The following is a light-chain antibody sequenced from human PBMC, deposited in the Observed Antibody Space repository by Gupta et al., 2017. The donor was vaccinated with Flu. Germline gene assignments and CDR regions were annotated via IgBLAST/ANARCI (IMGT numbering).Light chain of an antibody. CDR1: SSDVGGYNY. J-gene: IGLJ3*02. CDR2: EVS. CDR3: SSYTSSSTLRV. Sequence: QSALTQPASASGSPGQSIPISCTGTSSDVGGYNYVSWYQQHPGKAPKLMIYEVSNRPSGVSNRFSGSKSGNTASLTISGLQAEDEADYYCSSYTSSSTLRVFGGGTKLTVL. V-gene: IGLV2-14*01.